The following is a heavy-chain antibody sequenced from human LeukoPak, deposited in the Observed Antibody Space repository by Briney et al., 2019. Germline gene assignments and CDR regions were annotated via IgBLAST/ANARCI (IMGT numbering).Heavy chain of an antibody. V-gene: IGHV1-2*02. D-gene: IGHD2-2*01. CDR1: GYTFTGYY. J-gene: IGHJ6*03. Sequence: ASVKVSCKASGYTFTGYYMHWVRQAPGQGLEWMGWINPNSGGTNYAQKFQGRVTMTRGTSISTVYMELSRLRSDDTAVYYCARDDAPRIVVVPAATYYYYYYMDVWGKGTTVTVSS. CDR3: ARDDAPRIVVVPAATYYYYYYMDV. CDR2: INPNSGGT.